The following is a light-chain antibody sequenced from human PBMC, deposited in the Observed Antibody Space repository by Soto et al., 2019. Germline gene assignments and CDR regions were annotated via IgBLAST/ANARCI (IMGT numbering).Light chain of an antibody. V-gene: IGLV3-21*04. CDR1: NIGSKS. CDR3: QVWDSNADDYVV. J-gene: IGLJ2*01. Sequence: SYELTQPPSVSVAPGKTARITCGESNIGSKSVHWFQQKPGQAPLLVIYYDSDRHSGIPERFSGSNSGNTATLTNSGVEAGDEADDYCQVWDSNADDYVVFGGWTKVTGL. CDR2: YDS.